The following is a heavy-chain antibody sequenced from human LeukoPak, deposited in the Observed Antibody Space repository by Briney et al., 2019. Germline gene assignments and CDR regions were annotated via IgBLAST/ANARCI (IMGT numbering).Heavy chain of an antibody. CDR3: ARGRTGSSYSSLEY. V-gene: IGHV3-23*01. J-gene: IGHJ4*02. D-gene: IGHD1-26*01. Sequence: GGSLRLSCAASGFSFSSYAMSWVRQAPGKGLEWVSSISSGDGTFYADSMKGRFSISRDISTNTLFLQMNSLRADDTAAYHCARGRTGSSYSSLEYWGQGTLVTVSS. CDR2: ISSGDGT. CDR1: GFSFSSYA.